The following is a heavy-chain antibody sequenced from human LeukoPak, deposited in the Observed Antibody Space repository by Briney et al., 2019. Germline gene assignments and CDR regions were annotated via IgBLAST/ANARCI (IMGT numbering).Heavy chain of an antibody. CDR2: IYTSGST. V-gene: IGHV4-4*07. D-gene: IGHD2-2*02. Sequence: KPSETLSLTCTVSGGSISSYYWSWIRQPAGKGLEWIGRIYTSGSTNYNPSLKSRVTMSVDTSKNQFSLKLSSVTAADTAVYYCARHFGYCSSTSCYNYFDYWGQGTLVTVSS. J-gene: IGHJ4*02. CDR1: GGSISSYY. CDR3: ARHFGYCSSTSCYNYFDY.